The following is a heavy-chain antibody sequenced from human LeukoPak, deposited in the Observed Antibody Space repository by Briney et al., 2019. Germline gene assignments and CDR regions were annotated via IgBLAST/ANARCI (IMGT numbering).Heavy chain of an antibody. Sequence: SQTLSLTCAISGDSVSSNSAAWNWIRQSPSRGLEWLGRTYYRSKWYNDYAVSVKSWITINPDTSKNQFSLQLNSVTPEDTAVYYCARDSPSYYDYVWGSYRYTPPRSNRIAVWGKGTTVTVSS. V-gene: IGHV6-1*03. CDR1: GDSVSSNSAA. CDR2: TYYRSKWYN. J-gene: IGHJ6*04. D-gene: IGHD3-16*02. CDR3: ARDSPSYYDYVWGSYRYTPPRSNRIAV.